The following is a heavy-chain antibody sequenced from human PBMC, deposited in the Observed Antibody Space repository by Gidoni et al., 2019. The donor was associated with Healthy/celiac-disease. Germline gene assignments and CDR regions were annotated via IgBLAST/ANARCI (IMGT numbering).Heavy chain of an antibody. V-gene: IGHV4-34*01. J-gene: IGHJ2*01. CDR3: GRRRAAPGYWYFDL. Sequence: QVQLQQRGAGLLKPSETLSLTCAVYGWSFSGYYWGWIRQPPGKGLELIGEINHSGSTNYNPSLKSRVTISLHTSKNQFSLRLSSVTAADTAVYYCGRRRAAPGYWYFDLWGRGTLVTVSS. D-gene: IGHD6-13*01. CDR1: GWSFSGYY. CDR2: INHSGST.